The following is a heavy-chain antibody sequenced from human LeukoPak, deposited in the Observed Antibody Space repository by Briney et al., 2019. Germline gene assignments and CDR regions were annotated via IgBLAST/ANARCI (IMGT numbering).Heavy chain of an antibody. CDR1: GGSFSGYY. Sequence: PSETLSLTCAVYGGSFSGYYWSWIRRPPGKGLEWIGEINHSGSTNYNPSLKSRVTISVDTSKNQFSLKLSSVTAADTAVYYCARGARGFDYWGQGTLVTVSS. CDR3: ARGARGFDY. CDR2: INHSGST. J-gene: IGHJ4*02. V-gene: IGHV4-34*01.